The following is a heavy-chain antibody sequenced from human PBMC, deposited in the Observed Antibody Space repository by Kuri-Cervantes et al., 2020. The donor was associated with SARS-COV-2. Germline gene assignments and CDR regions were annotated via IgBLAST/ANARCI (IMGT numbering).Heavy chain of an antibody. Sequence: GESLKICWEFSGFLFSASAIHWVRQASGKGLEWVGRVRGKANNYAATNAAAVKGRFTISRDDSTNMEYLQMNSLKTEDTGVYYCTTLIDDWGQGAPVTVSS. CDR2: VRGKANNYAA. J-gene: IGHJ4*02. CDR1: GFLFSASA. CDR3: TTLIDD. V-gene: IGHV3-73*01.